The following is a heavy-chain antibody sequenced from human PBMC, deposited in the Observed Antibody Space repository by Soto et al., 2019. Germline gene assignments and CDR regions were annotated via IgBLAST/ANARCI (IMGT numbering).Heavy chain of an antibody. J-gene: IGHJ4*02. CDR1: GYTFTGSY. Sequence: ASVKVSCTASGYTFTGSYMHWVRQAPGQGLEWMGWIPPNSGGTNYAQKFQGRVTMTRDTTISTAYMELSRLRSDDTAVYYCARDLRPAYYYGSGSYYWGQGTLVTVSS. V-gene: IGHV1-2*02. D-gene: IGHD3-10*01. CDR2: IPPNSGGT. CDR3: ARDLRPAYYYGSGSYY.